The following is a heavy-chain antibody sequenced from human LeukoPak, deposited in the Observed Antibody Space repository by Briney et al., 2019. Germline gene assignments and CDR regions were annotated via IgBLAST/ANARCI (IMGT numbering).Heavy chain of an antibody. CDR1: GFTFSSYS. V-gene: IGHV3-21*04. CDR2: ISSSSSYI. J-gene: IGHJ4*02. CDR3: AKGDAEMADFDY. Sequence: GGSLRLSCAASGFTFSSYSMNWVRQAPGKGLEWVSSISSSSSYIYYADSVKGRFTISRDNAKNSLYLQMNSLRAEDTAVYYCAKGDAEMADFDYWGQGTLVTVSS. D-gene: IGHD5-24*01.